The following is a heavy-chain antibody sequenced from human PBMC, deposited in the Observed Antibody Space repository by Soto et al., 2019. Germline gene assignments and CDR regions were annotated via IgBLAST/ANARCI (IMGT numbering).Heavy chain of an antibody. J-gene: IGHJ4*02. V-gene: IGHV3-11*06. CDR1: GFTFSDHY. Sequence: QVQLVESGGGLVKPGGSLRLSCASSGFTFSDHYMSWIRRSPGKGLEFLSYISPRTTYKNYADSVKGRFTISRDNAKNSLYLQLNCLRAEDTAIYYCSRGGGGGLFDLWGQGTFVTVSS. CDR3: SRGGGGGLFDL. CDR2: ISPRTTYK. D-gene: IGHD2-21*01.